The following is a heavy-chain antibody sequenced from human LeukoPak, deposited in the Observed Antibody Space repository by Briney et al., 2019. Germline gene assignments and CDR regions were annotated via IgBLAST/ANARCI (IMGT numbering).Heavy chain of an antibody. J-gene: IGHJ3*02. Sequence: GASVKVSCKASGYTFTGYYMHWVRQAPGQGLEWMGWINPNSGGTNYAQKFQGRVTMTRDTSISTAYMELSRLRSDDTAVYYCARGDRRYCSGGSCHAAARDAFDIWGQGTMVTVSS. D-gene: IGHD2-15*01. V-gene: IGHV1-2*02. CDR1: GYTFTGYY. CDR2: INPNSGGT. CDR3: ARGDRRYCSGGSCHAAARDAFDI.